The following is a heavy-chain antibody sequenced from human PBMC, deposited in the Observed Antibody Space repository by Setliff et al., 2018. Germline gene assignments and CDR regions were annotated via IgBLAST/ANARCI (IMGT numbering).Heavy chain of an antibody. D-gene: IGHD1-26*01. V-gene: IGHV4-59*11. CDR1: GDYISSQY. Sequence: SETLSLTCTVSGDYISSQYWSWIRQPPGKGLEWIGYISNRGSTDYNPSLKSRVTISEDTSRSQFSLKLTSVTTADTAVYYCARDLLYSGSYFGYYYGMDVWGQGTTVTVSS. J-gene: IGHJ6*02. CDR3: ARDLLYSGSYFGYYYGMDV. CDR2: ISNRGST.